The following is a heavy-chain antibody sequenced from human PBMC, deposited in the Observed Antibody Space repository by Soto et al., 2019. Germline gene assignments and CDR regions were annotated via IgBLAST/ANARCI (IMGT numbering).Heavy chain of an antibody. CDR2: INHSGST. D-gene: IGHD3-10*01. V-gene: IGHV4-34*01. J-gene: IGHJ4*02. Sequence: QVQLQQWGAGLLKPSETLSLTCAVYGGSFSGYYWSWIRQPPGKGLEWIGEINHSGSTNYNPSLKARVTIPVDTSRNQFPLKLSSGTAADTAVYYCARARSFRGVIIPHYFDYWGQGPLVTVSS. CDR3: ARARSFRGVIIPHYFDY. CDR1: GGSFSGYY.